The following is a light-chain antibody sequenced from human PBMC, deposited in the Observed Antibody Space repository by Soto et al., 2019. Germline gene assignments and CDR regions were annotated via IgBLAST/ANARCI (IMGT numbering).Light chain of an antibody. CDR2: DVS. J-gene: IGLJ1*01. CDR1: SSDVGGYNS. V-gene: IGLV2-11*01. Sequence: QSALTQPRSVSGSPGQSVTISCTGTSSDVGGYNSVSWYQQHPGKAPKLMIYDVSKLPSGVPDRFSGSKSGNTASLTISGLQAEDEADYYCCSFAGTSYVFGAGTKLTVL. CDR3: CSFAGTSYV.